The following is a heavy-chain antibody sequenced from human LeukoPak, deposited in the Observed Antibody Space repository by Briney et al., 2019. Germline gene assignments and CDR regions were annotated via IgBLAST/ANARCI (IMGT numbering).Heavy chain of an antibody. CDR1: GGSISSYF. D-gene: IGHD6-25*01. J-gene: IGHJ4*02. CDR2: IYYSGST. Sequence: SETLSLTCTVSGGSISSYFWSWIRQPPGKGLEWIGYIYYSGSTNYNPSLKSRVTISIGTSKNQFSLKLSSVTAADTAVYYCARDRGQYDYWGQGTLVTVSS. CDR3: ARDRGQYDY. V-gene: IGHV4-59*12.